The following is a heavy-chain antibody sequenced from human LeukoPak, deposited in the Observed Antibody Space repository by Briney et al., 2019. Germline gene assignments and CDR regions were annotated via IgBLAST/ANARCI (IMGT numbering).Heavy chain of an antibody. V-gene: IGHV3-21*01. J-gene: IGHJ5*02. CDR3: AKDGTPSIAHDNWFDP. CDR2: ISSSSSYI. Sequence: GGSLRLSCAASGFTFSSYSMNWVRQAPGKGLEWVSSISSSSSYIYYADSVKGRFTISRDNAKNSLYLQMNSLRAEDTAVYYCAKDGTPSIAHDNWFDPWGQGTLVTVSS. CDR1: GFTFSSYS. D-gene: IGHD6-6*01.